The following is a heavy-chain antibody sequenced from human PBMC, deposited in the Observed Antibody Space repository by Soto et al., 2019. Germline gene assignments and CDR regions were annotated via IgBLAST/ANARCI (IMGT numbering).Heavy chain of an antibody. CDR2: MYKTGST. CDR3: ARVTMVRGVIITAVYFDY. D-gene: IGHD3-10*01. J-gene: IGHJ4*02. Sequence: PSETLSLTCTVSGGSISNYYWSWIRQPPGKGLEWIGYMYKTGSTNYNPSLKSRVTISVDTSKNQFSLKLSSVTAADTAVYYCARVTMVRGVIITAVYFDYWGQGTPVTVSS. V-gene: IGHV4-59*01. CDR1: GGSISNYY.